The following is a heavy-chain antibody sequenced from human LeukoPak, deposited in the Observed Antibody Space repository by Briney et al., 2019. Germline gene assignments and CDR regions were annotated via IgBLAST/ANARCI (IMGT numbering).Heavy chain of an antibody. J-gene: IGHJ4*02. V-gene: IGHV3-23*01. Sequence: GGSLRLSCAASGFTFSSYAMSWVRQAPGKGLEWVSAMSGRGNITNYVDSVKGRFTISRDNSKNTLYLQMNSLRAEDTAVYYCAEVADHALQYYFDYWGQGTLVTVSS. CDR2: MSGRGNIT. CDR3: AEVADHALQYYFDY. CDR1: GFTFSSYA. D-gene: IGHD5-24*01.